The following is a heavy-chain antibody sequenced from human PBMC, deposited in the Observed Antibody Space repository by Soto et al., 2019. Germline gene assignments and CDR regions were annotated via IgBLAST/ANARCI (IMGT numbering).Heavy chain of an antibody. CDR2: ISGSGFKK. CDR1: GFIFENFG. J-gene: IGHJ5*02. Sequence: SLILSCAASGFIFENFGMSWVRQAPGKGLEWISSISGSGFKKYYADSVKGRFTISRDNSKSTVYLELNNLSAEDTAVYHCAKNQGVELVPLATVDWFDPWGQGSVVTVSS. V-gene: IGHV3-23*01. D-gene: IGHD1-26*01. CDR3: AKNQGVELVPLATVDWFDP.